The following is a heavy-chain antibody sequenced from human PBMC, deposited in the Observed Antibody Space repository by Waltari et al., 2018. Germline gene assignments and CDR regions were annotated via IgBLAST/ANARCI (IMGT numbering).Heavy chain of an antibody. Sequence: QVHLQESGPGQVTPSEPLSLTCDVSRGSIRRHYWSWIRRPPGRGREWNGYINYNGATNYNPSLMSRVTISVDTAKNQFSLKLSSVTAADTAVYYCARDRVVPADEPDYYGLDVWGQGTTVTVSS. CDR1: RGSIRRHY. CDR3: ARDRVVPADEPDYYGLDV. D-gene: IGHD2-2*01. J-gene: IGHJ6*02. V-gene: IGHV4-59*11. CDR2: INYNGAT.